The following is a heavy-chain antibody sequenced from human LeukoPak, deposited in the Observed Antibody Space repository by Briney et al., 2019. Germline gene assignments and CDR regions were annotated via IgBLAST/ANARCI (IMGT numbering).Heavy chain of an antibody. J-gene: IGHJ3*02. D-gene: IGHD2-15*01. CDR1: GFTLSSYS. V-gene: IGHV3-21*01. Sequence: GGSLRLSCAASGFTLSSYSMSWVRQAPGKGLEWVSSMSSSSSYIYYADSVKGRFTISRDNAKNSLYLQMNSLRADDTAVYYCARETTVMGVARDIWGQGTMVTVSS. CDR3: ARETTVMGVARDI. CDR2: MSSSSSYI.